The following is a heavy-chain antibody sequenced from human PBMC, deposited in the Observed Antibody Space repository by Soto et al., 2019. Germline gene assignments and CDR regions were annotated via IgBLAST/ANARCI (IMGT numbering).Heavy chain of an antibody. Sequence: QVQLVQSGAEVKKPGASVKVSCKASGYTFTSYAMHWVRQAPGQRLEWMGWINAGNGNTKYSQKFQGRVTITRDTSXXTAYMELSSLRSEDTAVYYCARDPAAVAGTTPFDYWGQGTLVTVSS. J-gene: IGHJ4*02. D-gene: IGHD6-19*01. CDR2: INAGNGNT. CDR3: ARDPAAVAGTTPFDY. V-gene: IGHV1-3*01. CDR1: GYTFTSYA.